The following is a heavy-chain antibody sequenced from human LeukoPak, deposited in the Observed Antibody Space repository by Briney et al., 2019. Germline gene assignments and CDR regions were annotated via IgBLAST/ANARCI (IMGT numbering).Heavy chain of an antibody. CDR1: GGSFSGYY. J-gene: IGHJ4*02. CDR3: ARRGTAYDY. Sequence: KSSETLSLTCAVYGGSFSGYYWSWIRQPPGKGLGWIGEINHSGSTNYNPSLKSRVTISVDTSKNQFSLKLSSVTAADTAVYYCARRGTAYDYWGQGTLVTVSS. CDR2: INHSGST. D-gene: IGHD5-18*01. V-gene: IGHV4-34*01.